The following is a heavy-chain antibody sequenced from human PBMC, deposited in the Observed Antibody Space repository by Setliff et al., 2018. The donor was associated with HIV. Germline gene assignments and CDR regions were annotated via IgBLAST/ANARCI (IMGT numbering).Heavy chain of an antibody. J-gene: IGHJ4*02. CDR1: GGSISSGDYY. CDR3: ARPNYYDSSGSFDY. D-gene: IGHD3-22*01. Sequence: PSETLSLTCTVSGGSISSGDYYWSWIRQPPGKGLEWIGNIYDSESTYYADSVKGRFTISRDNSKNTLYLQMNSLRAEDTAVYYCARPNYYDSSGSFDYWGQGTLVTVSS. V-gene: IGHV4-30-4*08. CDR2: IYDSEST.